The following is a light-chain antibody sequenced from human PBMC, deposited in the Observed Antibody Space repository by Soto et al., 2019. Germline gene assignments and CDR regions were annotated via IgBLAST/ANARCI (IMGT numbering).Light chain of an antibody. CDR3: SSYAGTNNLV. CDR1: SSDVGGYNY. V-gene: IGLV2-8*01. CDR2: EVS. Sequence: QSALTQPPSASGSPGQSVTISCTGTSSDVGGYNYVSWYQQYPGKAPKIMIYEVSERPSGVPVRFSGSKSGNTASLTVSGLQAEDVADYYCSSYAGTNNLVFGGGTKLTVL. J-gene: IGLJ3*02.